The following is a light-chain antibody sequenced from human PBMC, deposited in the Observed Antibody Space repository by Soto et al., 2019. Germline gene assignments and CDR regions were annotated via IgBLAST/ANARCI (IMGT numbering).Light chain of an antibody. Sequence: EIVLTQSPATLSLSPGERATLSCRTSQSVGNNLAWYQQKRGQAPGLLIYEASTRATGIPARFSGSGSGTEFALIISSLQSEDSAVYYCQQYNSWLWTFGQGTKVDI. J-gene: IGKJ1*01. CDR1: QSVGNN. V-gene: IGKV3-15*01. CDR3: QQYNSWLWT. CDR2: EAS.